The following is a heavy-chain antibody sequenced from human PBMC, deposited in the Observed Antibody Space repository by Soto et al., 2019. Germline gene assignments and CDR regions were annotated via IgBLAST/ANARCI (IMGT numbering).Heavy chain of an antibody. Sequence: QVQLVQSGAEVKKPGASVKVSCKASGYTFTSYGITWVRQAPGQGLEWMGWISAYNGNTNYAQKRQGRVTMTTDTSTSTGYMEVRSLRSDGTAVYYCARAGRAPIGINWFDPWGQGTLVTVSS. CDR2: ISAYNGNT. CDR3: ARAGRAPIGINWFDP. V-gene: IGHV1-18*04. CDR1: GYTFTSYG. J-gene: IGHJ5*02. D-gene: IGHD1-26*01.